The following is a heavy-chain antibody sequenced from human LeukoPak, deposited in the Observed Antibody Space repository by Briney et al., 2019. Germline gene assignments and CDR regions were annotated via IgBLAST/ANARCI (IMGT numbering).Heavy chain of an antibody. CDR3: AREGHYYYDSSGYPGGLKGYFGY. CDR1: GGTFSSYA. CDR2: IIPIFGTA. Sequence: ASVKVSCKASGGTFSSYAISWVRQAPGQGLEWMGGIIPIFGTANYAQKFQGRVTITADESTSTAYMELSSLRSEDTAVYYCAREGHYYYDSSGYPGGLKGYFGYWGQGTLVTVSS. V-gene: IGHV1-69*13. D-gene: IGHD3-22*01. J-gene: IGHJ4*02.